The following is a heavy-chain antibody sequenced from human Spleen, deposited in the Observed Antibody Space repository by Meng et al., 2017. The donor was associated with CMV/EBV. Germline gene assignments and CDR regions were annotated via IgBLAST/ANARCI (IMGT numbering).Heavy chain of an antibody. Sequence: GESLKISCAASKFDFSIYTMNWVRQAPGKGLEWVSSISNSGTYIYYADSVKGRFTISRDNAKNSLFLQMNSLRADDTAVYYCAKSWDGMDVWGQGTTVTVSS. J-gene: IGHJ6*02. CDR3: AKSWDGMDV. V-gene: IGHV3-21*01. CDR1: KFDFSIYT. D-gene: IGHD1-26*01. CDR2: ISNSGTYI.